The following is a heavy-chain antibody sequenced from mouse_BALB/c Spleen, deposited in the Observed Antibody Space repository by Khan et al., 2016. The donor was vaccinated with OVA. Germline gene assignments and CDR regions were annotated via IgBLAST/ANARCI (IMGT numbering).Heavy chain of an antibody. CDR1: GFSLTGYG. CDR3: AREGFTTATHYAMDY. D-gene: IGHD1-2*01. V-gene: IGHV2-6-7*01. J-gene: IGHJ4*01. CDR2: IWGDGST. Sequence: QVQLKQSGPGLVAPSQSLSITCTVSGFSLTGYGVNWVRQPPGKGLEWLGMIWGDGSTDYNSALKSRLSISKDNSKSQVFLKMNSLQTDDTARYYCAREGFTTATHYAMDYWGQGTSVTVSS.